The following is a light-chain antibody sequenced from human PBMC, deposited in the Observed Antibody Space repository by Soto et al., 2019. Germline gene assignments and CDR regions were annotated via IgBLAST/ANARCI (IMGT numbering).Light chain of an antibody. CDR1: ESISTW. V-gene: IGKV1-5*03. CDR3: QQYDSYSRT. Sequence: DIQMTQSPSALSASVGDRVTITCRASESISTWLAWYQQKPGKAPKLLIYKASNLESGVPSRFSGSGSETGFSLTISSLQPDDFATYYCQQYDSYSRTFGQGTKVDIK. CDR2: KAS. J-gene: IGKJ1*01.